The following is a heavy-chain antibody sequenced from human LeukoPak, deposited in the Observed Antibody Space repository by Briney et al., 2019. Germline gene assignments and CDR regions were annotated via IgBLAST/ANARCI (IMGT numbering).Heavy chain of an antibody. CDR1: GGTFSSYA. CDR3: ARETTGGATTSQLDY. V-gene: IGHV1-69*05. Sequence: SVKVSCTASGGTFSSYAISWVRQAPGQGLEWMGGIIPIFGTANYAQKFQGRVTMTRDTSTSTVYMELSSLRSEDTAVYYCARETTGGATTSQLDYWGQGTLVTVSS. J-gene: IGHJ4*02. CDR2: IIPIFGTA. D-gene: IGHD1-26*01.